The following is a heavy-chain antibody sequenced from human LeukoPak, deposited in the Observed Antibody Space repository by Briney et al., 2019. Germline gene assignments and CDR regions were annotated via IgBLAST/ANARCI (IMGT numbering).Heavy chain of an antibody. J-gene: IGHJ4*02. D-gene: IGHD7-27*01. CDR1: GYRFTSYW. CDR3: ARRANWGYYFDY. Sequence: RGESLKISCEGSGYRFTSYWITWVRQMPGKGLEWLGRIDPGASYTNYNPSIQGQVTISADRSISTAYLQWSSLKATDTAMYYCARRANWGYYFDYWGQGTLVTVSS. V-gene: IGHV5-10-1*04. CDR2: IDPGASYT.